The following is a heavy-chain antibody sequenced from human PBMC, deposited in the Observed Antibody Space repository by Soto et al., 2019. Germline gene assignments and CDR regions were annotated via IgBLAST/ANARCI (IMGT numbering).Heavy chain of an antibody. V-gene: IGHV3-33*01. CDR1: GFIFSSFG. CDR2: IWYDGSNT. D-gene: IGHD7-27*01. CDR3: VRDLLGSGGYFDY. J-gene: IGHJ4*02. Sequence: QVQLVESGGGVVQPGRSLKLSCAASGFIFSSFGMHWVRQAPGKGLEWVAHIWYDGSNTYYADSVKGRFTISRDNSRNTLYLQMNSLRAEDTAVYHCVRDLLGSGGYFDYWGQGTLVTVSS.